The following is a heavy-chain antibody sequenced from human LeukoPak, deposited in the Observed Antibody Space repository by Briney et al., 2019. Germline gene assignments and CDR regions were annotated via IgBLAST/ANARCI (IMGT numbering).Heavy chain of an antibody. CDR1: GFTFRSYS. CDR3: ARELVVPAAISSYDAFDI. D-gene: IGHD2-2*01. V-gene: IGHV3-48*04. J-gene: IGHJ3*02. Sequence: GGSLRLSCVASGFTFRSYSMNWVRQAPGKGLEWVSYISSTSETIYYADSMKGRFTISRDNAKNSLYLQMNGLRAEDTAVYYCARELVVPAAISSYDAFDIWGQGTMVTVSS. CDR2: ISSTSETI.